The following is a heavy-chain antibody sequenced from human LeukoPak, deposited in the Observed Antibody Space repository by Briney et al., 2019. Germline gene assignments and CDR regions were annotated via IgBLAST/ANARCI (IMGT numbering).Heavy chain of an antibody. CDR1: GFSLSTSGVG. V-gene: IGHV2-5*02. Sequence: SGPTLVKPTQTLTLTCTFSGFSLSTSGVGVGWIRQPPGKAPEWLALIYWDDDKRYSPSLKSRLTITKDTSKNQVVLTMTNMDPVDTATYYCAHSGPELLWFGEFLTFDPWGQGTLVTVSS. CDR2: IYWDDDK. D-gene: IGHD3-10*01. J-gene: IGHJ5*02. CDR3: AHSGPELLWFGEFLTFDP.